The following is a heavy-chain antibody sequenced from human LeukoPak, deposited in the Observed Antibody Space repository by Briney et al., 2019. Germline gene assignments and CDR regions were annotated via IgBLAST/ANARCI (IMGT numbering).Heavy chain of an antibody. CDR3: ARGLRDCSGGSCYSGRWFDP. V-gene: IGHV4-34*01. J-gene: IGHJ5*02. CDR1: GGSISSYY. D-gene: IGHD2-15*01. Sequence: SETLSLTCTVSGGSISSYYWSWIRQPPGKGLERIGEINHSGSTNYNPSLKSRVTISVDTSKNQFSLKLSSVTAADTAVYYCARGLRDCSGGSCYSGRWFDPWGQGTLVTVSS. CDR2: INHSGST.